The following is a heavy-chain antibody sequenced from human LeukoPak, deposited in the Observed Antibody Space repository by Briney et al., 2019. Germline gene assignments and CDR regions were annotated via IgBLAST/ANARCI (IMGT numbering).Heavy chain of an antibody. CDR3: AREMSSSWIDY. V-gene: IGHV3-11*05. CDR1: GFSFSTYG. D-gene: IGHD6-13*01. CDR2: ISSSGGYT. J-gene: IGHJ4*02. Sequence: GGSLRLSCAASGFSFSTYGMHWVRQAPGKGLEWVSCISSSGGYTNYADSVKGRFTISRDNAKNSLFLQMNSLRAEDTAVYYCAREMSSSWIDYWGQGALVTVSS.